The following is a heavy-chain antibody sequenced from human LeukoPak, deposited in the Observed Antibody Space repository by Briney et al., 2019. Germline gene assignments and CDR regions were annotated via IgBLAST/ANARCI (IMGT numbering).Heavy chain of an antibody. CDR2: IYHSGST. V-gene: IGHV4-59*08. CDR1: GGSINSYY. J-gene: IGHJ4*02. CDR3: ARLYYYDSSGYYYTFDY. D-gene: IGHD3-22*01. Sequence: ASETLSLTCTVSGGSINSYYWSWIRQPPRKGLEYTGYIYHSGSTNYNPSLKSRVTISVDTSKNQFSLKLSSVTAADTAVYYCARLYYYDSSGYYYTFDYWGQGTLVTVSS.